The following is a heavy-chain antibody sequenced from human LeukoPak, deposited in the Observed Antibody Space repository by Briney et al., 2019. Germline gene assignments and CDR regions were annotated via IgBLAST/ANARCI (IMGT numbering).Heavy chain of an antibody. CDR1: VDSVSSNTAA. J-gene: IGHJ4*02. V-gene: IGHV6-1*01. CDR2: TYYRSKWYD. D-gene: IGHD6-19*01. CDR3: ARNNPSSSGWYSFDS. Sequence: SQTLSLTCAISVDSVSSNTAAWNWIRQSPSRGLEWLGRTYYRSKWYDDYAVFVKSRIIINPDTSKNQFYLQLNSETPGDAAVYYCARNNPSSSGWYSFDSWGQGTLVTVSS.